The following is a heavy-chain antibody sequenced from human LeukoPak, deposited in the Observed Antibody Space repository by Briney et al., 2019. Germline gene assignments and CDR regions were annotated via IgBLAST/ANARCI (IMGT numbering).Heavy chain of an antibody. CDR3: ARANFDTLTGWGHFDS. CDR2: IFHTGRT. D-gene: IGHD3-9*01. Sequence: SGTLSLTCVVSGGSISDTNYWSWVRQSPGKGLEWIGEIFHTGRTNSNPSLKSRATLSVDKSKNQFSLKMNSVTAADTAMYYCARANFDTLTGWGHFDSWGQGTLVTVSS. J-gene: IGHJ4*02. V-gene: IGHV4-4*02. CDR1: GGSISDTNY.